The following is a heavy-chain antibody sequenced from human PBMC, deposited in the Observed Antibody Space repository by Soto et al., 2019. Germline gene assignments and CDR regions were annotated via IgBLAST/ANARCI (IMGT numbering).Heavy chain of an antibody. CDR2: INAGNGNT. V-gene: IGHV1-3*01. CDR1: GYTFTSYA. Sequence: QVQLVQSGAEVKKPGASVKVSCKASGYTFTSYAMHWVRQAPGQRLEWMGWINAGNGNTKYSQKFQGRVTITRDTTESTAYMELSSLRSEDTAVYYCASRVSSSSYGMDVWGQGTTVTVSS. D-gene: IGHD6-6*01. CDR3: ASRVSSSSYGMDV. J-gene: IGHJ6*02.